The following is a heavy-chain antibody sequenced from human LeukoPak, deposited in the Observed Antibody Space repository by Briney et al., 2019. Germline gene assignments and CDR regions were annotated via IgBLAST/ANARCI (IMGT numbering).Heavy chain of an antibody. Sequence: ASVKVSCKASGYTFTSYYMHWVRQAPGQGLEWMGIINPSGGSTSYAQKFQGRVTMTRDTSTSTVYMELRSLRSEGTAVYYCARDMRITMTLNYWGQGTLVTVSS. V-gene: IGHV1-46*01. CDR3: ARDMRITMTLNY. J-gene: IGHJ4*02. CDR1: GYTFTSYY. D-gene: IGHD3-22*01. CDR2: INPSGGST.